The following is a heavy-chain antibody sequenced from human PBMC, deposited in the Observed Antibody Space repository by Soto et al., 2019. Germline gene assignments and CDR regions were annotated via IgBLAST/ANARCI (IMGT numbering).Heavy chain of an antibody. CDR1: GFSSSYYA. CDR3: ARDGFGSESPHPYYFDS. V-gene: IGHV3-23*01. CDR2: IGANGSIT. Sequence: PGGSLRLSCAASGFSSSYYAMTWVRQAPGKGLQWVSSIGANGSITYYADSVKGRFSISRDNSKNTLHLQMNSLRAEDTAVYYCARDGFGSESPHPYYFDSWGQGTLVTVSS. D-gene: IGHD3-10*01. J-gene: IGHJ4*02.